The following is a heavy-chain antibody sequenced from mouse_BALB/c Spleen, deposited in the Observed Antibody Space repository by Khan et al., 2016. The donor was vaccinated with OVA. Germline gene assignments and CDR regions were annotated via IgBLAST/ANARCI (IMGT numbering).Heavy chain of an antibody. Sequence: EVQLQESGGGLVKPGGSLKLSCTASGFTFGNYAMSWVRQSPEKRLEWVASISTGDSTYYPDSVKGRFTISRDNARNILYLQMNNLRSEDTAMYYCARDYWFAYWGQGTLVTVSA. V-gene: IGHV5-6-5*01. CDR3: ARDYWFAY. CDR2: ISTGDST. J-gene: IGHJ3*01. CDR1: GFTFGNYA.